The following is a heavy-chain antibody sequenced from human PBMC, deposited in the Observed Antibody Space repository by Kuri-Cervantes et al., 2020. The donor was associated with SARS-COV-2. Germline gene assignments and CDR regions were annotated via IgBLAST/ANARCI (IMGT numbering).Heavy chain of an antibody. CDR1: GFTFSSYA. D-gene: IGHD4-17*01. V-gene: IGHV3-30*04. Sequence: GESLKISCAASGFTFSSYAMHWVRQAPGKGLEWVAVISYDGSNKYYADSVKGRFTISRDNSKNTLYMQMNSLRAEDTAVYYYARDLYGVLCYFDYWGQGTLVTVAS. CDR3: ARDLYGVLCYFDY. CDR2: ISYDGSNK. J-gene: IGHJ4*02.